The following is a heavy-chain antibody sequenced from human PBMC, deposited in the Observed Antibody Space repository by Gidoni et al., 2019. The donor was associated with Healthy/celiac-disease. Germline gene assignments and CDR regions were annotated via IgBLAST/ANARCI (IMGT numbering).Heavy chain of an antibody. Sequence: QVQLQQWGAGLLKPSATLSLTCAVYGGSSSGYYWSWIRQPPGKGLEWIGEINHSGSTNYNPSLKSRVTISVDTSKNQFSLKLSSVTAADTAVYYCAKGGGSCYTRASCPNRNWFDPWGQGTLVTVSS. CDR1: GGSSSGYY. D-gene: IGHD2-15*01. V-gene: IGHV4-34*01. CDR3: AKGGGSCYTRASCPNRNWFDP. CDR2: INHSGST. J-gene: IGHJ5*02.